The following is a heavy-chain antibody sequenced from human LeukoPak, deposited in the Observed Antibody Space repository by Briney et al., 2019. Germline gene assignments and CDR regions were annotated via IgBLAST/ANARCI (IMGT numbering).Heavy chain of an antibody. J-gene: IGHJ4*02. CDR1: GGSISSSSYY. D-gene: IGHD2-2*02. CDR2: IYYSGST. CDR3: ARLPTPPICSSTSCYTVY. Sequence: PSQTLSLTCTVSGGSISSSSYYWGWIRQPPGKGLEWIGSIYYSGSTYYNPSLKSRVTISVDTSKNQFSLKLSSVTAADTAVYYCARLPTPPICSSTSCYTVYWGQGTLVTVSS. V-gene: IGHV4-39*01.